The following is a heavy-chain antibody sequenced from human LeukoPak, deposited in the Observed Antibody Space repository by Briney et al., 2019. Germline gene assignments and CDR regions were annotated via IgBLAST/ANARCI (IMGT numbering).Heavy chain of an antibody. V-gene: IGHV3-43*02. CDR2: ISGDGGST. D-gene: IGHD5-12*01. Sequence: GGSLRLSCAASGFTFDDYVMHWVRQAPGKGLEWVSLISGDGGSTYYADSVKGRFTISRDNSKNSLYLQMNSLRTEDTALYYCAKGPPPREWLRLQAFDIWGQGTMVTVSS. CDR1: GFTFDDYV. CDR3: AKGPPPREWLRLQAFDI. J-gene: IGHJ3*02.